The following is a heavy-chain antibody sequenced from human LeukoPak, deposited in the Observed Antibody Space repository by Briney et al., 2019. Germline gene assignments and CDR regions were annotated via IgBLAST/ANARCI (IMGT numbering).Heavy chain of an antibody. Sequence: GGSLRLSCAASGFTFSSYAMSWVRQAPGKGLEWVSAVSGSGGSTYYADSVKGRFTISRDNSKNTLYLQMNSLRAEDTAVYYCARDAKKGYSYGYDRFDYWGQGTLVTVSS. V-gene: IGHV3-23*01. CDR3: ARDAKKGYSYGYDRFDY. CDR2: VSGSGGST. J-gene: IGHJ4*02. CDR1: GFTFSSYA. D-gene: IGHD5-18*01.